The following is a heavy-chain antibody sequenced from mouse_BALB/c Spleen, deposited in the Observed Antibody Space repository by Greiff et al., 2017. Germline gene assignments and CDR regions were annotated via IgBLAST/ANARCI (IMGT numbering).Heavy chain of an antibody. CDR2: IDPYDSET. D-gene: IGHD2-3*01. Sequence: VQLQQSGAELVRPGASVKLSCKASGYTFTGYWMNWVKQSPEQGLEWIGSIDPYDSETNYNQKFKDKAILTVDKSSSTAYMQLSSLTSEDSAVYYCARDGYCFDYWGQGTTLTVSS. J-gene: IGHJ2*01. CDR1: GYTFTGYW. CDR3: ARDGYCFDY. V-gene: IGHV1-74*01.